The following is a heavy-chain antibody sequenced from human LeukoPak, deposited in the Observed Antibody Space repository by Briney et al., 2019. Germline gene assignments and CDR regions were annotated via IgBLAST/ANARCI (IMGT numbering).Heavy chain of an antibody. V-gene: IGHV3-23*01. CDR1: GFSFSNYA. CDR2: ISGSGTST. D-gene: IGHD6-13*01. Sequence: GGSLRLSCATSGFSFSNYAMSWVRQAPGKGLEWVSCISGSGTSTYYTDSVKGRFTISRDSSKSTLYLQMNTLRAEDTAVYYCAKRIATAGPYFDYWGQGALVTVSS. J-gene: IGHJ4*02. CDR3: AKRIATAGPYFDY.